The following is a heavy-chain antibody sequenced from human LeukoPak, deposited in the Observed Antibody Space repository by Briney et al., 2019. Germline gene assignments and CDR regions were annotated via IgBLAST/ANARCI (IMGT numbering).Heavy chain of an antibody. CDR2: ISGSGGST. D-gene: IGHD6-6*01. J-gene: IGHJ4*02. CDR1: GFIFSTYA. Sequence: GGSLRLSCAASGFIFSTYAMSWVRQAPGKGLEWVSGISGSGGSTYYADSVKGRFTISRDNSKNTLYLQMNSLRAEDTAVYYCAKGSRSIAVDNLCDYWGQGTLVTVSS. V-gene: IGHV3-23*01. CDR3: AKGSRSIAVDNLCDY.